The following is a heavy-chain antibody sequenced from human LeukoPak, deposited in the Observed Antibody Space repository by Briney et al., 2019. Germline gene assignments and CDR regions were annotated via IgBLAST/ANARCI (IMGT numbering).Heavy chain of an antibody. V-gene: IGHV3-30*02. CDR3: AKDLGDGDYFDY. CDR1: GFTFSSYG. CDR2: IRYDGSNK. Sequence: PGRSLRLSCAASGFTFSSYGMHWARQAPGKGLEWVAFIRYDGSNKYYADSVKGRFTISRDNSKNTLYLQMNSLRAEDTAVYYCAKDLGDGDYFDYWGQGTLVTVSS. J-gene: IGHJ4*02. D-gene: IGHD3-3*01.